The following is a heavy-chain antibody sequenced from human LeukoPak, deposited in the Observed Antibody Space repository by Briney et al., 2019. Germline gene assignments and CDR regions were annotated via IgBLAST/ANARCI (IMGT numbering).Heavy chain of an antibody. V-gene: IGHV4-31*03. J-gene: IGHJ4*02. CDR2: VYYSGST. Sequence: PSETLSLTCTVSGGSISSGGYYWSWIRQHPGKGLEWIGYVYYSGSTYYNPSLKSRVTISVDTSKNQFSLKLSSVTAADTAVYYCARRRYYDSSGTAVYYFDYWGQGTLVTVSS. CDR3: ARRRYYDSSGTAVYYFDY. D-gene: IGHD3-22*01. CDR1: GGSISSGGYY.